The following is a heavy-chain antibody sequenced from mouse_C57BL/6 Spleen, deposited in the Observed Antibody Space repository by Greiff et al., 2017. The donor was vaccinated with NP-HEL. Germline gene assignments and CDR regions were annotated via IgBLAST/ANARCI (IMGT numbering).Heavy chain of an antibody. CDR2: IDPEDGDT. Sequence: EVKLVESGAELVRPGASVKLSCTASGFNIKDYYMHWVKQRPEQGLEWIGRIDPEDGDTEYAPKFQGKATMTADTSYNTAYLQLSSLTSEDTAVYYCTTGGFAYWGQGTLVTVSA. CDR1: GFNIKDYY. V-gene: IGHV14-1*01. J-gene: IGHJ3*01. CDR3: TTGGFAY.